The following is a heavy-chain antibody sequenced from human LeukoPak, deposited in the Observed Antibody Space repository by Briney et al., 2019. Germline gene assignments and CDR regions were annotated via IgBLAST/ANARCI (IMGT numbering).Heavy chain of an antibody. V-gene: IGHV3-23*01. CDR2: ISGSGGST. D-gene: IGHD2-15*01. CDR1: GFTFSSYA. J-gene: IGHJ4*02. CDR3: AREFVGVAVFDY. Sequence: QTGGSLRLSCAASGFTFSSYAMSWVRQAPGKGLEWVSAISGSGGSTYYADSVKGRFTISRDNAKNSLYLQMNSLRAEDTAVCYCAREFVGVAVFDYWGRGTLVTVSS.